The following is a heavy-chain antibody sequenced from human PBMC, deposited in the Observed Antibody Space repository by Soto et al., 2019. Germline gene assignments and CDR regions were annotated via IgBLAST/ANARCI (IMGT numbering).Heavy chain of an antibody. CDR2: ISYDGSNK. CDR3: AKGMNYDYNYSLDV. V-gene: IGHV3-30*18. J-gene: IGHJ6*02. CDR1: GFTFGTYA. Sequence: QVQLVESGGGVVQPGRSLRLSCAASGFTFGTYAMHWVRQAPGQGLAWVAVISYDGSNKYYADSVRGRFTISRDKSKNTVYLQMNSLRAEDTAVYYWAKGMNYDYNYSLDVWGQGTTVTVSS.